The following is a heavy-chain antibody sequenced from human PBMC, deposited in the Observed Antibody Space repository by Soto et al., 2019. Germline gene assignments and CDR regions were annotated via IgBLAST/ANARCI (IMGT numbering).Heavy chain of an antibody. J-gene: IGHJ6*02. Sequence: QVQLVQSGAEVKKPGSSVKVSCKASGGTFSSYAISWVRQAPGQGLEWMGVIIPIFATANYEQKFQGRGTNPADESTSTAYMELSSLRSEDTAVYYCARGYYGSGSYNYYYYYGMDVWGQGTTVTVSS. D-gene: IGHD3-10*01. CDR1: GGTFSSYA. CDR3: ARGYYGSGSYNYYYYYGMDV. V-gene: IGHV1-69*01. CDR2: IIPIFATA.